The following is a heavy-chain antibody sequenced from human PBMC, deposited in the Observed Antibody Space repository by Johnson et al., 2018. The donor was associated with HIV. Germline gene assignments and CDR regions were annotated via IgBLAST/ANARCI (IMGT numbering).Heavy chain of an antibody. V-gene: IGHV3-49*04. D-gene: IGHD3-10*01. CDR3: TRSVNSGISAFRDDAFDV. J-gene: IGHJ3*01. CDR2: IRSSPHGGTT. CDR1: GFTFSDYA. Sequence: VQLVESGGGLVQPGRSLRLSCTASGFTFSDYAMTWVRQAPGKGLEWVACIRSSPHGGTTEYAASVKGRITISRDDSRSIGYLQVSSLKTEDTGVYYCTRSVNSGISAFRDDAFDVWGRGTLVTVSS.